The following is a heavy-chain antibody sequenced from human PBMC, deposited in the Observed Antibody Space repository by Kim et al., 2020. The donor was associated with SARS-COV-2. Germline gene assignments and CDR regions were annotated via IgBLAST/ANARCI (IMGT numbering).Heavy chain of an antibody. J-gene: IGHJ6*02. V-gene: IGHV1-18*01. CDR3: ARDGVVVTAKDGMDV. D-gene: IGHD2-21*02. Sequence: QKLQGRVTMTTDTSTSTAYMELRSLRSDDTAVYYCARDGVVVTAKDGMDVWGQGTTVTVSS.